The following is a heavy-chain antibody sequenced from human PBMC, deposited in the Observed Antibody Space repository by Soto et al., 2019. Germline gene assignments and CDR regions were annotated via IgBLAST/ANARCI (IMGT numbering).Heavy chain of an antibody. Sequence: EVQLVESGGGLVQPGGSLRLSCAASGFTFRTYWLSWVRQVPGKGLEWGANINQDGSEKNYVDSVKGRFTISRDNAKNSLYLQMSSLRADDTALYYCARDGSTSWYSYDYHGMDVWGQGTTVTVSS. CDR2: INQDGSEK. V-gene: IGHV3-7*05. CDR1: GFTFRTYW. D-gene: IGHD5-18*01. J-gene: IGHJ6*02. CDR3: ARDGSTSWYSYDYHGMDV.